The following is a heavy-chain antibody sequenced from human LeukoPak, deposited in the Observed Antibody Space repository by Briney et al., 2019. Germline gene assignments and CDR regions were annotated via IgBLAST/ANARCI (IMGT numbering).Heavy chain of an antibody. CDR3: ARATAGMDV. V-gene: IGHV3-7*01. J-gene: IGHJ6*04. CDR2: INEDASEK. CDR1: GFTFNHYW. Sequence: GGSLRLSCVVSGFTFNHYWMSWVRQAPGKGLEWMANINEDASEKYYVQSVEGRFIISRDNGKNSLYLQMNSLRAEDMAVYYCARATAGMDVWGKGTTVTVSS. D-gene: IGHD4-11*01.